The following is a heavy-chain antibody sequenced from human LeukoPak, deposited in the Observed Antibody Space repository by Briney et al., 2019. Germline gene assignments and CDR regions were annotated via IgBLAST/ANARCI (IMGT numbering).Heavy chain of an antibody. D-gene: IGHD4/OR15-4a*01. CDR1: GFTFSSYA. V-gene: IGHV3-64*01. CDR3: ASGDYGGYYFDY. CDR2: ISSNGGST. Sequence: GGSLRRSSAASGFTFSSYAMHWVRQAPGKGLEYVSAISSNGGSTYYANSVKGRFTISRDNSKNTLYLQMGSLRAEDMAVYYCASGDYGGYYFDYLGQGTLVTVSS. J-gene: IGHJ4*02.